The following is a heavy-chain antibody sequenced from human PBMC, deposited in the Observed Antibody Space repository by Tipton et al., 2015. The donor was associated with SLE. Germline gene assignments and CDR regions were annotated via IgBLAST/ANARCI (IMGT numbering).Heavy chain of an antibody. Sequence: TLSLTCSIYGGSFGGYYWSWIRQPPGKGLEWIGEINHGGSTNYNPSLKSRVTISVDTSKNQFSLKLSSVTAADTAVYFCTRGPVGSGYYSSSDAFDFWGQGTMVTVSS. J-gene: IGHJ3*01. V-gene: IGHV4-34*01. CDR3: TRGPVGSGYYSSSDAFDF. CDR2: INHGGST. CDR1: GGSFGGYY. D-gene: IGHD3-22*01.